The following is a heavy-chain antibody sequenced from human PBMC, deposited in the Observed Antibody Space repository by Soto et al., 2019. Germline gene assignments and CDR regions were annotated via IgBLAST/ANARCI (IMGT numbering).Heavy chain of an antibody. CDR3: ARKLVIKSYYCYGMDF. J-gene: IGHJ6*02. D-gene: IGHD2-21*01. Sequence: PGGSLRLSCAASGFTFSSYWMSWVRQAPGKGLEWVANIKQDGSEKYYVDSVKGRFTISRDNAKNSLYLQMNSLRAEDTAVYYCARKLVIKSYYCYGMDFCAQGTTDTGSS. V-gene: IGHV3-7*01. CDR2: IKQDGSEK. CDR1: GFTFSSYW.